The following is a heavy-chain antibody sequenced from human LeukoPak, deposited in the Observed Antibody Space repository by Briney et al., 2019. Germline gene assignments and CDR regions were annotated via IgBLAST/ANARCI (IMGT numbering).Heavy chain of an antibody. V-gene: IGHV4-34*01. Sequence: PSETLSLTCAVYGGSFSGYYWSWIRQPPGKGLELIGEINHSGSTNYNPSLKSRVTISVDTSKNQFSLKLSSVTAADTAVYYCARGHWYYYGSGSYYKYYFDYWGQGTLVTVSS. J-gene: IGHJ4*02. CDR2: INHSGST. CDR1: GGSFSGYY. D-gene: IGHD3-10*01. CDR3: ARGHWYYYGSGSYYKYYFDY.